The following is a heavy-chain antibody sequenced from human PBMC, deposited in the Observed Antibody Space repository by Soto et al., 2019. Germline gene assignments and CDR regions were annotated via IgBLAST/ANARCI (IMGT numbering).Heavy chain of an antibody. J-gene: IGHJ6*02. CDR2: IYYSGST. V-gene: IGHV4-31*03. CDR1: GGSISSGGYY. CDR3: ARGPLLDTASPRYYYGMGV. Sequence: SETLSLTCTVSGGSISSGGYYWSWIRQHPGKGLEWIGYIYYSGSTYYNPSLKSRVTISVDTSKNQFSLKLSSVTAADTAVYYCARGPLLDTASPRYYYGMGVWGQGTMVTVSS. D-gene: IGHD5-18*01.